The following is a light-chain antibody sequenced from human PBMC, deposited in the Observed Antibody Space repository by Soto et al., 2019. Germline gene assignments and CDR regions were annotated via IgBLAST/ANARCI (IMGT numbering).Light chain of an antibody. CDR1: QSISSW. Sequence: DIQMTQSPSTLSASVGDRVTITCRASQSISSWLAWYQQKPGKAPNLLIYKASNLESRVPSRFSGSGSGTEFSLTISSLQPDDIATYYCQQYSSHWTFGQGTKVEIK. CDR2: KAS. V-gene: IGKV1-5*03. CDR3: QQYSSHWT. J-gene: IGKJ1*01.